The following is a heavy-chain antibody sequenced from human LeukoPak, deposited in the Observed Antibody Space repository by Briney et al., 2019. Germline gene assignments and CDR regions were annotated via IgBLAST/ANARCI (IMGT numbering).Heavy chain of an antibody. Sequence: SQTLSLTCTVSGGSISSSGYYWSWLRQHPGKGLEWIGYIYYSGTTYYNPSLKSRVTISVDTSKDQFSLKLFSVTAADTAVYYCTREDYYDSSGYLDYWGQGTLVTVSS. CDR2: IYYSGTT. V-gene: IGHV4-31*03. J-gene: IGHJ4*02. CDR1: GGSISSSGYY. CDR3: TREDYYDSSGYLDY. D-gene: IGHD3-22*01.